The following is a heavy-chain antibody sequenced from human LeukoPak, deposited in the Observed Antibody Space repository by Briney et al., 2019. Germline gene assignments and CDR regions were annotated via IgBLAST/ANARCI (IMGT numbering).Heavy chain of an antibody. J-gene: IGHJ4*02. CDR2: IYPRDGST. CDR1: GYTFTSYD. CDR3: ARDQEGFDY. V-gene: IGHV1-46*01. Sequence: ASVKVSCKASGYTFTSYDINWVRQATGQGLEWMGMIYPRDGSTSYAQKFQGRVTVTRDTSTSTVHMELSGLRSEDTAVYYCARDQEGFDYWDQGTLVTVSS.